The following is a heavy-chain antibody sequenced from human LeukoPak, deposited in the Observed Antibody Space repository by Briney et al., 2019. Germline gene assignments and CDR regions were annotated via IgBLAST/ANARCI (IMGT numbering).Heavy chain of an antibody. J-gene: IGHJ6*02. D-gene: IGHD4-11*01. CDR3: AKVLVTTPGYYYYGMDV. V-gene: IGHV3-23*01. CDR1: GFTFSSHA. Sequence: GGSLRLSCAASGFTFSSHAMSWVRQAPGKGLEWVSAISGSGGSTYYADSVKGRFTISRDNSKNTLYLQMNSLRAEDTAVYYCAKVLVTTPGYYYYGMDVWGQGTTVTVSS. CDR2: ISGSGGST.